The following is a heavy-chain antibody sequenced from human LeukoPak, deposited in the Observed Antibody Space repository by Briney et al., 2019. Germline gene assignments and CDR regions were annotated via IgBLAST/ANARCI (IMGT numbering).Heavy chain of an antibody. CDR1: GGSISSSNW. CDR2: IYHSGST. D-gene: IGHD3-10*01. Sequence: SGTLSLTCAVSGGSISSSNWWSWVRQPPGKGLEWIGEIYHSGSTNYNPSLKSRVTISVDKSKNQFSLKLSSVTAADTVVYYCARVLLWFGELYFDYWGQGTLVTVSS. CDR3: ARVLLWFGELYFDY. J-gene: IGHJ4*02. V-gene: IGHV4-4*02.